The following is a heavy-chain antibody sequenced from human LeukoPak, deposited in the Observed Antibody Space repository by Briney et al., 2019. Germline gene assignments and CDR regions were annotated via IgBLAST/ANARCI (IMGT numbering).Heavy chain of an antibody. J-gene: IGHJ4*02. CDR3: AKVVEATVVFSEGG. CDR1: GFTFSSYG. D-gene: IGHD4-23*01. V-gene: IGHV3-30*02. CDR2: IRYDGSNK. Sequence: AGGSLRLSCAASGFTFSSYGMHWVRQAPGKGLEWVAFIRYDGSNKYYADSVKGRFTISRDNSKNTLYLQMNSLRAEDTAVYYCAKVVEATVVFSEGGWGQGTLVTVSS.